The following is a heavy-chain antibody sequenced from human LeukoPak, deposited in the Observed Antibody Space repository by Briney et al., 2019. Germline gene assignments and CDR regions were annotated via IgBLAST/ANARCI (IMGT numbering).Heavy chain of an antibody. CDR2: IYYSGST. Sequence: SETLSLTCTVSGGSISSGGYYWSWIRQHPGKGLEWIGYIYYSGSTYYNPSLKSRVTISVDTSRNQFSLKLSSVTAADTAVYYCASSETAMVKIDFWGQGTLVTVSS. CDR1: GGSISSGGYY. V-gene: IGHV4-31*03. CDR3: ASSETAMVKIDF. D-gene: IGHD5-18*01. J-gene: IGHJ4*02.